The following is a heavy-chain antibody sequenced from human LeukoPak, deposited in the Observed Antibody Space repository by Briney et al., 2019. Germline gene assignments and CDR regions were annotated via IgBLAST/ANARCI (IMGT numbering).Heavy chain of an antibody. D-gene: IGHD6-13*01. CDR2: ISDDGSNK. CDR3: ARGESSSWYAY. J-gene: IGHJ4*02. Sequence: SCKASGFTFSNYAMRWVRQAPGKGLEWVAVISDDGSNKYHADSVKGRFTISRDNSKNTLYLQMISLRAEDTAVYYCARGESSSWYAYWGQGALVTVSS. V-gene: IGHV3-30-3*01. CDR1: GFTFSNYA.